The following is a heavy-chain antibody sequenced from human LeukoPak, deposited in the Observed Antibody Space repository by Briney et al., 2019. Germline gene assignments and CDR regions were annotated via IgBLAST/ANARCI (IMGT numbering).Heavy chain of an antibody. Sequence: PEGSLRLSCAASGFTFSSYGMHWVRQAPGKGLEWVSYISSSSSTIYYADSVKGRFTISRDNAKNSLYLQMNSLRAEDTAVYYCARDQGVPAATYDYWGQGTLVTVSS. D-gene: IGHD2-2*01. CDR1: GFTFSSYG. J-gene: IGHJ4*02. V-gene: IGHV3-48*04. CDR2: ISSSSSTI. CDR3: ARDQGVPAATYDY.